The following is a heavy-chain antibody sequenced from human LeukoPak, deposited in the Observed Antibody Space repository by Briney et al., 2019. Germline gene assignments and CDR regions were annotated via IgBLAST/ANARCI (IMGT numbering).Heavy chain of an antibody. CDR2: IYHSGST. Sequence: PSETLSLTCTVSGGSIKSYYWSWIRQPPGKGLEWIGYIYHSGSTYYNPSLKSRVTISVDRSKNQFSLKLSSVTAADTAVYYCARAGSYYEAANWFDPWGQGTLVTVSS. CDR1: GGSIKSYY. J-gene: IGHJ5*02. D-gene: IGHD1-26*01. V-gene: IGHV4-59*12. CDR3: ARAGSYYEAANWFDP.